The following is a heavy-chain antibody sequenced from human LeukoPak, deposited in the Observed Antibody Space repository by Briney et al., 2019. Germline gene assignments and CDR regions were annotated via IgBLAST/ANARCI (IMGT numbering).Heavy chain of an antibody. CDR2: IYYSGST. CDR1: GGSISNYS. V-gene: IGHV4-59*12. J-gene: IGHJ4*02. CDR3: ARGYGSGSPDY. D-gene: IGHD3-10*01. Sequence: SETLSLTCTVSGGSISNYSWSWIRQPPGKGLEWIGYIYYSGSTYYNPSLKSRVTISVDTSKNQFSLKLSSVTAADTAVYYCARGYGSGSPDYWGQGTLVTVSS.